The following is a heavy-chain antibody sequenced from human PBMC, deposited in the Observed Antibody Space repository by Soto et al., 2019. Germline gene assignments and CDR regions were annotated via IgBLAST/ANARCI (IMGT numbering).Heavy chain of an antibody. Sequence: LRLSCAAYGFTFSSYAMHWVRQAPGKGLEWVAVISYDGSNKYYADSVKGRFTISRDNSKNTLYLQMNSLRAEDTAVYYCARADWVAPDYWGQGTLVTVSS. CDR3: ARADWVAPDY. D-gene: IGHD2-15*01. V-gene: IGHV3-30-3*01. J-gene: IGHJ4*02. CDR1: GFTFSSYA. CDR2: ISYDGSNK.